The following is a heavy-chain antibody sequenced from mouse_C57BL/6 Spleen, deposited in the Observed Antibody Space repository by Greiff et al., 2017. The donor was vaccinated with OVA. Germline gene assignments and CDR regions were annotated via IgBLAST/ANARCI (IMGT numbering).Heavy chain of an antibody. CDR2: IYPGSGST. D-gene: IGHD1-1*01. CDR3: ARGWDYYGSSSYYFDY. CDR1: GYTFTSYW. J-gene: IGHJ2*01. V-gene: IGHV1-55*01. Sequence: QVQLQQPGAELVKPGASVKMSRKASGYTFTSYWITWVKQRPGQGLEWIGDIYPGSGSTNYNEKFKSKATLTVDTSSSTAYMQLSSLTSEDSAVYYCARGWDYYGSSSYYFDYWGQGTTLTVSS.